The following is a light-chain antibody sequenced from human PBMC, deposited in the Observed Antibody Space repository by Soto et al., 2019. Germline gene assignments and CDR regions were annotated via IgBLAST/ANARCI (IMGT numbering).Light chain of an antibody. CDR2: AAS. CDR1: QTVNSY. Sequence: DIQMTQSPSSLSASVTDRVTITCRASQTVNSYLNWYQQKPGKAPKRLISAASTLQGGVPSRFSASGSGTDFSLTISSLRVEDFGTYYCQQSFVSPYTFGQGTKVDIK. J-gene: IGKJ2*01. CDR3: QQSFVSPYT. V-gene: IGKV1-39*01.